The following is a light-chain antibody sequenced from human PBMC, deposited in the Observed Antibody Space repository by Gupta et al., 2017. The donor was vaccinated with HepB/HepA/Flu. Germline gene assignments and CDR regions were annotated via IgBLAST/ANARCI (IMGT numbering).Light chain of an antibody. Sequence: IQMTQSPSTLSASVGDRVTITCRAGQKIDDWLAWYQQKGGKAPKLLIYKASILEIGVPSRFSGSASGTDFTLTISNLQTDDFATYYFHQDNTFPLTFDGGTRLDIK. CDR2: KAS. J-gene: IGKJ4*01. CDR3: HQDNTFPLT. V-gene: IGKV1-5*03. CDR1: QKIDDW.